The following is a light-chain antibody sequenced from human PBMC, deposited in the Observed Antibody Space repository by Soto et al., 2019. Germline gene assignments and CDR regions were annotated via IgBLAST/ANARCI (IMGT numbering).Light chain of an antibody. CDR2: KAS. CDR1: QSVSNW. V-gene: IGKV1-5*03. J-gene: IGKJ2*01. Sequence: DIQMTQSPSTLSASVGDRVTISCRASQSVSNWLAWYQQKPGKAPKLLINKASRLESGVPSRFSGNGSGTEFTLTISGLQPEDSATYYCQQYNGYPYTFGQGTKLEIK. CDR3: QQYNGYPYT.